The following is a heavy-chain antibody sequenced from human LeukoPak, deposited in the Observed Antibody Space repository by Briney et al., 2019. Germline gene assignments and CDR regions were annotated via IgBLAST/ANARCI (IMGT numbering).Heavy chain of an antibody. CDR1: GFTFSSYA. D-gene: IGHD6-19*01. CDR3: AKIAVAGPPKYYFDY. V-gene: IGHV3-23*01. Sequence: PGGSLRLTCAASGFTFSSYAMSWVRQAPGKGLEWVSAISGSGGSTYYADSVRGRFTISRDNSKNTLYLQMNSLRAEDTAVYYCAKIAVAGPPKYYFDYWGQGTLVTVSS. J-gene: IGHJ4*02. CDR2: ISGSGGST.